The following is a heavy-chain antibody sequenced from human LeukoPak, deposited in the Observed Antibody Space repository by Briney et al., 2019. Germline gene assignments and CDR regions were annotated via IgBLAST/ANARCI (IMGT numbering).Heavy chain of an antibody. CDR2: IWYDGSNK. J-gene: IGHJ4*02. D-gene: IGHD1-1*01. CDR3: AKDLLGRTNDY. Sequence: PGGSLRLSCAASRFTFSSYAIHWVRQAPGKGLEWVAVIWYDGSNKYYADSVKGRFTISRDNSKNTLYLQMNSLRAEDTAVYYCAKDLLGRTNDYWGQGTLVTVSS. CDR1: RFTFSSYA. V-gene: IGHV3-33*06.